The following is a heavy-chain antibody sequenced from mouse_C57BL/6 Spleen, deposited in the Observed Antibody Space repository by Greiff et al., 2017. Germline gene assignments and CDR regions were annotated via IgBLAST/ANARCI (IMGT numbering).Heavy chain of an antibody. CDR1: GYAFSGSW. D-gene: IGHD1-1*01. CDR2: IYPEDGAT. J-gene: IGHJ2*01. Sequence: QVQLKQSGPELVKPGASVKISCKASGYAFSGSWMHWVKQRPGQGLEWIGRIYPEDGATNYNRKFKGKATLTADKSSSTAYMQLRSLTSEDSAVYYCTRSGRSHAGDYWGQGTTLTVSS. CDR3: TRSGRSHAGDY. V-gene: IGHV1-82*01.